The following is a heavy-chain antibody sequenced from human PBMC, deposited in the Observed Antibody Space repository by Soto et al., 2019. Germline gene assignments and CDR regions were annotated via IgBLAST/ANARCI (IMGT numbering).Heavy chain of an antibody. CDR3: AGGSGSYSFAWFDP. J-gene: IGHJ5*02. D-gene: IGHD3-10*01. CDR2: INAGNGNT. CDR1: GYTFTSYA. V-gene: IGHV1-3*01. Sequence: QVQLVQSGAEVKKPGASVKVSCKASGYTFTSYAMHWVRQAPGHRLEWMGWINAGNGNTKYSQKFQGRVTITRDTSASTAYMELSSLRSEDTAVYYCAGGSGSYSFAWFDPWGQGTLVTVSS.